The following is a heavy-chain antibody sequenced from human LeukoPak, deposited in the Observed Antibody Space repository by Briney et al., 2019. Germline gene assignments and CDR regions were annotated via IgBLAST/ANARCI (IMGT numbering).Heavy chain of an antibody. J-gene: IGHJ3*02. CDR3: ARDFDTAMGEDAFDI. V-gene: IGHV4-4*07. CDR1: GGSISSYY. D-gene: IGHD5-18*01. Sequence: SETLSLTCTVSGGSISSYYWSWIRQPAGKGLEWIGRIYTSGSTNYNPSLKSRVTMSVDTSKNQFSLKLSSVTAADTAVYCCARDFDTAMGEDAFDIWGQGTMVTVSS. CDR2: IYTSGST.